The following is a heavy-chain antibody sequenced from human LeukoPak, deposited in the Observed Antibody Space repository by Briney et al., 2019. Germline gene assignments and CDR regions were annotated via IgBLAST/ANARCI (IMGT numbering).Heavy chain of an antibody. D-gene: IGHD1-26*01. V-gene: IGHV3-23*01. CDR2: IRGSGGST. Sequence: GGSLRLSCAASGFTFSSYAMTWVRQAPGKGLEWVSAIRGSGGSTYYADSVKGRFTISRDNSKSMVYLQMNTLRAEDTAIYYCAKDREGFVDYWGQGTLVTVSS. CDR3: AKDREGFVDY. CDR1: GFTFSSYA. J-gene: IGHJ4*02.